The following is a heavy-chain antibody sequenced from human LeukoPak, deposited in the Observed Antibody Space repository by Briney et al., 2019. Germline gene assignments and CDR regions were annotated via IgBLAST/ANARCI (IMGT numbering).Heavy chain of an antibody. CDR2: ISGRGDTT. V-gene: IGHV3-23*01. Sequence: EGSLRLSCAASGFTFNTYAMSWVRQAPGKGLEWVSTISGRGDTTYYADSVKGRFSISRDNSKNTLYLQMNSLRAEDTAVYYCARDPGYAIYYFDYWGQGTLVTVSS. CDR1: GFTFNTYA. J-gene: IGHJ4*02. D-gene: IGHD5-12*01. CDR3: ARDPGYAIYYFDY.